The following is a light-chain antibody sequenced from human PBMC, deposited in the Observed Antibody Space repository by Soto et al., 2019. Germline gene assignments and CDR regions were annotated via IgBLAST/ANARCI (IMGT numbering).Light chain of an antibody. CDR2: GAS. V-gene: IGKV3-20*01. Sequence: EIALTQSPGTLSASPGERVTLSCRASQSLTNSFIAWYQQRPGQAPRLLIYGASSRATGIPDRFSGSGSGTDFTLTISRLEPEDFAVYYCQQYGSSRTFGGGTKVDIK. CDR3: QQYGSSRT. J-gene: IGKJ4*01. CDR1: QSLTNSF.